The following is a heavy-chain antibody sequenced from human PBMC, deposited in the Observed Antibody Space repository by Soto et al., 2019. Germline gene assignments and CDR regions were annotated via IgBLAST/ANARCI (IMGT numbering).Heavy chain of an antibody. Sequence: SETLSLTCAVYGGSFSGYDRTWIRQPPGTGLEWIGEINHSGSTNYNPSLKSRVTISVDTSKNQFSLKLTSVTAADTAVYYCARDGYYYDSSGYQGWFDPWGQGTLVTVSS. CDR2: INHSGST. D-gene: IGHD3-22*01. CDR1: GGSFSGYD. J-gene: IGHJ5*02. CDR3: ARDGYYYDSSGYQGWFDP. V-gene: IGHV4-34*01.